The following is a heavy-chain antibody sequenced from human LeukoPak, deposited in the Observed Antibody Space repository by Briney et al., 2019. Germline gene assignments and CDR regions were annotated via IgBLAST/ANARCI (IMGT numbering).Heavy chain of an antibody. CDR2: IDGSGGGT. Sequence: GGSLRLSCAVSGFTFSSHAMSWVRQTPGKGLEWVSCIDGSGGGTWYADSVKGRFTISRDNAKNTLFLQMNSLRAEDTAIYYCASAYTYVRLGDHWGQGTLVTVSS. CDR3: ASAYTYVRLGDH. J-gene: IGHJ4*02. V-gene: IGHV3-23*01. D-gene: IGHD5-18*01. CDR1: GFTFSSHA.